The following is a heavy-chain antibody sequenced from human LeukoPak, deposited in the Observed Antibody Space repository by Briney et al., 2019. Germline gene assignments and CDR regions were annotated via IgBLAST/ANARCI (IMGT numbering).Heavy chain of an antibody. CDR3: ARDYDRTNTICDY. CDR2: ISLRSTYI. CDR1: GFTFSSFN. D-gene: IGHD3-9*01. V-gene: IGHV3-21*06. Sequence: GGSLRLSCAASGFTFSSFNMHWVRQAPGKGLEWGSSISLRSTYIHYADSVKGRFTMSRDNAKSSLYLQMNSLRAEDTAVYFCARDYDRTNTICDYWGQGTLVTVSS. J-gene: IGHJ4*02.